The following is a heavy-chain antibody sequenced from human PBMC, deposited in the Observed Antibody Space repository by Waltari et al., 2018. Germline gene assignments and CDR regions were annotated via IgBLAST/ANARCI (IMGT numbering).Heavy chain of an antibody. D-gene: IGHD3-16*01. V-gene: IGHV3-23*01. CDR2: ISDAGGII. Sequence: EVQLLESGGGLVQPGGSLRLSCAASGFSFSTYVLNGVRQAPGKGLEWVSSISDAGGIINYADSVKGRFTISRDNSKNTLYLQMNSLRGEDTAVYYCARASGVDYWGQGTLVTISS. CDR3: ARASGVDY. J-gene: IGHJ4*02. CDR1: GFSFSTYV.